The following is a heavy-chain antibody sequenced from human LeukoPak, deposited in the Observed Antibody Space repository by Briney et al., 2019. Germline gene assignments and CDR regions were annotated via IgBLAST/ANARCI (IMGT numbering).Heavy chain of an antibody. J-gene: IGHJ4*02. CDR2: ISHTGST. CDR3: VRAVTGTSLYDY. Sequence: SETLSLTCTVSGGSVSSADSHWGWICQYPGEGLVWIGYISHTGSTYYTPSPDSRVMISRDSSKNQFSLMLTSVTAGDTAVYYCVRAVTGTSLYDYWGQGTLVTVSS. D-gene: IGHD1-7*01. CDR1: GGSVSSADSH. V-gene: IGHV4-31*03.